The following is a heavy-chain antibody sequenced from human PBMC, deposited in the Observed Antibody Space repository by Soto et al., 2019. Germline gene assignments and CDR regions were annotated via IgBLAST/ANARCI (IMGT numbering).Heavy chain of an antibody. V-gene: IGHV1-69*12. D-gene: IGHD3-22*01. CDR3: ARGDATKIVVTTYYAMDV. J-gene: IGHJ6*02. CDR2: IIPVFGTP. CDR1: GGSLSNFG. Sequence: QVQLVQSGAEVKKPGSSVKVSCTASGGSLSNFGISWVRQAPGQGLEWMGAIIPVFGTPNYAQKFQGRVTIIADESTTTVYMEVRSLTSEDTAVYYCARGDATKIVVTTYYAMDVWGQGTTVTVSS.